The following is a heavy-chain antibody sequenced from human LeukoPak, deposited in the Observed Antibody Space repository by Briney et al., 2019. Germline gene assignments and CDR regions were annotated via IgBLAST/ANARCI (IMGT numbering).Heavy chain of an antibody. J-gene: IGHJ4*02. V-gene: IGHV3-23*01. CDR1: GFTFSSYA. D-gene: IGHD3-22*01. Sequence: GGSLRLSCSASGFTFSSYAMSWVRQAPGKGLEWFSAISGSGGSTYYADSVKGRFTISRDNSKNTPYLQMNSLRAEDKAVYYCAKAEDYYYDSSGYYYLDYWGRGTLVTVSS. CDR2: ISGSGGST. CDR3: AKAEDYYYDSSGYYYLDY.